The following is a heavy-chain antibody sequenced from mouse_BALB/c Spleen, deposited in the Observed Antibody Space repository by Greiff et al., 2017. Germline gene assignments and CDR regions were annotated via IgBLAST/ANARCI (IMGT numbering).Heavy chain of an antibody. CDR2: IDPSDSYT. D-gene: IGHD1-1*01. CDR1: GYTFTSYW. J-gene: IGHJ4*01. Sequence: QVQLQQPGAELVKPGASVKMSCKASGYTFTSYWMHWVKQRPGQGLEWIGVIDPSDSYTSYNQKFKGKATLTVDTSSSTAYMQLSSLTSEDSAVYYCTRGGYGSSYYAMDYWGQGTSGTVSS. V-gene: IGHV1S127*01. CDR3: TRGGYGSSYYAMDY.